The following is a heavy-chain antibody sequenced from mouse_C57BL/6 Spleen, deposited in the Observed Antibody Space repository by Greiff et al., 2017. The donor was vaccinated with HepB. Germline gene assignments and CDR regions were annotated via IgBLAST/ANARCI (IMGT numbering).Heavy chain of an antibody. CDR2: SYPRSGNT. CDR1: GYTFTSYG. V-gene: IGHV1-81*01. J-gene: IGHJ3*01. CDR3: ARQDYGSSWAWFAY. Sequence: QVQLQQSGAELARPGASVKLSCKASGYTFTSYGISWVKQRTGQGLEWIGESYPRSGNTYYNEKFKGKATLTADKSSSTAYMELRSLTSEDSAVYFCARQDYGSSWAWFAYWGQGTLVTVSA. D-gene: IGHD1-1*01.